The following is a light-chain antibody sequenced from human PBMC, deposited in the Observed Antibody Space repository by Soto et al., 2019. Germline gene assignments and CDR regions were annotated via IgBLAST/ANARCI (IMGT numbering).Light chain of an antibody. Sequence: SVLTQPASVSGSPGQSITISCTGTSSDVGSYNLVSWYQQHPGKAPKLMIYEVSKRPSGVSNRFSGSKSGNTASLTISGLQAEDEADYYCCSYAGSSTPVVFGTGTKVTVL. CDR1: SSDVGSYNL. V-gene: IGLV2-23*02. J-gene: IGLJ1*01. CDR3: CSYAGSSTPVV. CDR2: EVS.